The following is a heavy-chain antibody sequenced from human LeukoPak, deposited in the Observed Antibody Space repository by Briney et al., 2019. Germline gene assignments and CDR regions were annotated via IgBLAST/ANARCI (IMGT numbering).Heavy chain of an antibody. D-gene: IGHD1-1*01. J-gene: IGHJ3*02. V-gene: IGHV1-2*02. CDR3: ARKVEFLDALDI. CDR1: GYTFSAYY. Sequence: ASVKVSCKASGYTFSAYYMHWVRQAPGQGLEWMGWVNPNSGGTNYAQKFEGRVTMTRDTSISTAYMELSRLRSDDTAVYYCARKVEFLDALDIWDQGTMVTVSS. CDR2: VNPNSGGT.